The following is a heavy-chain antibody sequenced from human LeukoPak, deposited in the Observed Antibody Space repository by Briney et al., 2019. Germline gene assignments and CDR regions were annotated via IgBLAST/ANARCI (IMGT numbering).Heavy chain of an antibody. CDR2: IYWNDDK. D-gene: IGHD2-8*01. Sequence: KKSGPTPVNPTQTLTLTCTFSGFSFSTSGVAVGWIRQPPGKALEWLALIYWNDDKRYSPSLKRRLTITKDTSKNQVVLTMTNMDPVDTATYYCAHSRPYCTNGVCYAGYYYYMDVWGKGTTVTVSS. V-gene: IGHV2-5*01. J-gene: IGHJ6*03. CDR1: GFSFSTSGVA. CDR3: AHSRPYCTNGVCYAGYYYYMDV.